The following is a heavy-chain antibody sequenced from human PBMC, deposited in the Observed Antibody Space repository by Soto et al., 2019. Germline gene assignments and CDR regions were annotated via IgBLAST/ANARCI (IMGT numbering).Heavy chain of an antibody. CDR1: GFTFSRYA. CDR3: ASDWGCWGGSCFSICY. Sequence: QVQLVESGGGVVQPGRSLRLSCAASGFTFSRYAMHWVRQAPGKGLEWVAVISYDGSNKYYADSVKGRFPISRDNSKNTLYLHVNRLRAGGRAGYECASDWGCWGGSCFSICYWGQGTLVTVSS. V-gene: IGHV3-30-3*01. J-gene: IGHJ4*02. D-gene: IGHD2-15*01. CDR2: ISYDGSNK.